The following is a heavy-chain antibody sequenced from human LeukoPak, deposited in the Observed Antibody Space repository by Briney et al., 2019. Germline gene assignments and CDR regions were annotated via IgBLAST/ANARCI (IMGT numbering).Heavy chain of an antibody. J-gene: IGHJ5*02. CDR3: AVLRPLGIAARDWFDP. D-gene: IGHD6-6*01. V-gene: IGHV3-21*01. CDR2: ISSSSSYI. Sequence: GGSLRLSCAASGFTFSSDSINWVCQAPGKGLEWVSSISSSSSYIYYADSLKGRFTISRDNAKNSLYLQMNSLRAEDTAVYYCAVLRPLGIAARDWFDPWGQGTLVTVSS. CDR1: GFTFSSDS.